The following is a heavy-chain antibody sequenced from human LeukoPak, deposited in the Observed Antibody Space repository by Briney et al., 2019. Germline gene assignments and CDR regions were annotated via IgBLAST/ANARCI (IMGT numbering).Heavy chain of an antibody. D-gene: IGHD1-26*01. CDR3: ATHSGSGSYFDAFDI. Sequence: ASVKVSCKASGGTFSSYAISWVRQAPGQGLEWMGWISAYNGNTNYAQKLQGRVTMTIDTSTSTAYMELRSLRSDDTAVYYCATHSGSGSYFDAFDIWGQGTMVTVSS. CDR1: GGTFSSYA. CDR2: ISAYNGNT. J-gene: IGHJ3*02. V-gene: IGHV1-18*01.